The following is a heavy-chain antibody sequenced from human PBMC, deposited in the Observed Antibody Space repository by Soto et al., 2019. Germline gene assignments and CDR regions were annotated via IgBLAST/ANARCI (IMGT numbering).Heavy chain of an antibody. CDR2: ISAYNGNT. J-gene: IGHJ3*02. V-gene: IGHV1-18*01. D-gene: IGHD1-7*01. CDR3: ARGITGTSLIVLAAFDI. Sequence: ASVKVSCQASGYTFTSYGVSWVRQAPGQGLEWMGWISAYNGNTNYAQKLQGRVTMTTDTSTSTAYMELRSLRSDDTAVYYCARGITGTSLIVLAAFDIWGQGTMVTVSS. CDR1: GYTFTSYG.